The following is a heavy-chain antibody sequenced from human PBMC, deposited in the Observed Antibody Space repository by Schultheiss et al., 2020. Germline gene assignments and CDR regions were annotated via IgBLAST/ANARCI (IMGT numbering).Heavy chain of an antibody. J-gene: IGHJ4*02. CDR1: GYTFTSYG. CDR3: ARGGTYSSSWYGSLDY. D-gene: IGHD6-13*01. V-gene: IGHV1-2*02. CDR2: MNPNSGGT. Sequence: ASVKVSCKASGYTFTSYGISWVRQATGQGLEWMGWMNPNSGGTNYAQKFQGRVTMTRDTSISTAYMELSRLRSDDTAVYYCARGGTYSSSWYGSLDYWGQGTLVTVSS.